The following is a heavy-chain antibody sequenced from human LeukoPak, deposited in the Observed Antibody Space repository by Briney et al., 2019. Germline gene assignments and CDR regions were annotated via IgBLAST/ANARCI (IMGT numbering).Heavy chain of an antibody. V-gene: IGHV4-59*12. D-gene: IGHD1-1*01. J-gene: IGHJ5*02. CDR1: GGSISSYY. CDR2: IYYSGST. CDR3: ARGFTGTGRIDP. Sequence: PSETLSLTCTVSGGSISSYYWSWIRQPPGKGLEWIGYIYYSGSTNYNPSLKSRVTISIDTSTNQFSLKLTSLTVADTAVYYCARGFTGTGRIDPWGQGTLVTASS.